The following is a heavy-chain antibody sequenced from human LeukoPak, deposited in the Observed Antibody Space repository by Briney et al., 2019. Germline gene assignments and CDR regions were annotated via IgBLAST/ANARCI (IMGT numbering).Heavy chain of an antibody. Sequence: PGGSLRLSCAASGFTFDNYALNWVRQAPGKGLEWVSAITGVGGTTYYADSVKGRFTISKDNSKNTLYLQMNSLRAEDTAVYYCAKSSNFWSGYSDSWGQGTLVSVSS. CDR3: AKSSNFWSGYSDS. J-gene: IGHJ4*02. D-gene: IGHD3-3*01. V-gene: IGHV3-23*01. CDR1: GFTFDNYA. CDR2: ITGVGGTT.